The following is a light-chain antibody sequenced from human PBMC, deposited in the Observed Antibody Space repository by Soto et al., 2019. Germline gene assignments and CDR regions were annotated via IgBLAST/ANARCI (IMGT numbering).Light chain of an antibody. CDR3: QQYENLPT. J-gene: IGKJ5*01. Sequence: EIHMTQSPSSLAASLGARVTITFQASQNINNYLNWYQQKPGRAPKLLIYDASNLEAGVPSRFRGSGSGTDFTFTISRLQPEDIATYYCQQYENLPTFGQGTRLEIK. CDR2: DAS. CDR1: QNINNY. V-gene: IGKV1-33*01.